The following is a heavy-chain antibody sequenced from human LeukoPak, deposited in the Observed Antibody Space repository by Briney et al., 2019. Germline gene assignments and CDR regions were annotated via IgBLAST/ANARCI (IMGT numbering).Heavy chain of an antibody. CDR1: GGSISSHF. CDR2: INNSGST. J-gene: IGHJ4*02. CDR3: ARRRIAIFGVIIDEY. V-gene: IGHV4-34*01. D-gene: IGHD3-3*01. Sequence: SETLSLTCTVSGGSISSHFWSWIRQAPGKGLEWIGEINNSGSTNYHPSLKSRVTILVDTSKNQFSLKLSSVTAADTAVYYCARRRIAIFGVIIDEYWGQGTLVTVSS.